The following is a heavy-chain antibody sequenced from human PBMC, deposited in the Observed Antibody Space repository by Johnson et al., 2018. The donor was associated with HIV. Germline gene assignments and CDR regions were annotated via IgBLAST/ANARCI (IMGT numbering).Heavy chain of an antibody. CDR1: GFTFSSYA. D-gene: IGHD2-15*01. CDR2: ISYDGSNK. J-gene: IGHJ3*02. V-gene: IGHV3-30-3*01. Sequence: QVQLVESGGGVVQPGRSLRLSCAASGFTFSSYAMHWVRQAPGKGLEWVAVISYDGSNKYYAHSMKGRFTISRDNAKNSLYLQMNSLRAEDTAVYYCARADHTSGRNGAGAFDIWGQGTMVTVSS. CDR3: ARADHTSGRNGAGAFDI.